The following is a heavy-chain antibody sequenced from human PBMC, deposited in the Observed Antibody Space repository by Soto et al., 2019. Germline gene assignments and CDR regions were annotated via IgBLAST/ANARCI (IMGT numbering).Heavy chain of an antibody. V-gene: IGHV2-5*02. D-gene: IGHD3-10*01. CDR2: IYWDDDK. J-gene: IGHJ6*03. CDR1: GFSLTTSGEA. Sequence: QITLKESGPTLVKPTQTLTLTCTFSGFSLTTSGEAVGWIRQPPGKALEWLALIYWDDDKRSSPSLKSRLTITKDTSKNQVVLTMTNMDPVDTATYYCAHIPGSGQLLYSYYYYMDVWGKGTTVTASS. CDR3: AHIPGSGQLLYSYYYYMDV.